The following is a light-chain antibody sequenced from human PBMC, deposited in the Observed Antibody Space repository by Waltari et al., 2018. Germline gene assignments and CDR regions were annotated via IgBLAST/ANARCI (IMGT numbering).Light chain of an antibody. CDR1: QSLLYDANNRDY. V-gene: IGKV4-1*01. CDR2: WAS. Sequence: DIIMTQSPDSLAVSLGERATLNCKSNQSLLYDANNRDYLAWFHQKPGQPPTFLLYWASTRESGVPDRFSGSGSGTDFTRTITSLQAEDVGVYYCQQYYTHPITFGQGTRLEI. J-gene: IGKJ5*01. CDR3: QQYYTHPIT.